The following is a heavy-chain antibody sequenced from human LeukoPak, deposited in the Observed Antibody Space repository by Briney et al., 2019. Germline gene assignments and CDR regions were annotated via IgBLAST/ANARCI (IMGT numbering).Heavy chain of an antibody. Sequence: PSETLSLTCTVSGGSISSYYWSWIRQPPGKGLEWIGYIYYSGSTNYNPSLKSRVTISVDTSKNQFSLKLSSVTAADTAVYYCARDPVEHYYGSGSYGFDYWGQGTLVTVSS. CDR2: IYYSGST. V-gene: IGHV4-59*01. CDR1: GGSISSYY. J-gene: IGHJ4*02. D-gene: IGHD3-10*01. CDR3: ARDPVEHYYGSGSYGFDY.